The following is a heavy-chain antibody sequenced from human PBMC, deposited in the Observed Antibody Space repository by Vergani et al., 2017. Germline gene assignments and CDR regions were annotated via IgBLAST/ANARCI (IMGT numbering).Heavy chain of an antibody. D-gene: IGHD4-17*01. Sequence: EVQLVQSGAEVKKPGATLKISCKVSGYTFTDHFMHWVKQAPGKGLEWMGLVDPEDGEKIYAEKFKGRVTIAADTSTDTAHLQLISLRSEDTAVYYCATPQTVTTGSTEVWGQGTTVIVSS. CDR3: ATPQTVTTGSTEV. J-gene: IGHJ6*01. V-gene: IGHV1-69-2*01. CDR2: VDPEDGEK. CDR1: GYTFTDHF.